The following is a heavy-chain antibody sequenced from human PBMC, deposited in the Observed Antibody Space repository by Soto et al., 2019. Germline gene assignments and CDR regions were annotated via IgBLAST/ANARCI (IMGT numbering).Heavy chain of an antibody. V-gene: IGHV1-69*06. J-gene: IGHJ6*02. CDR2: IIPIFGTA. D-gene: IGHD3-3*01. CDR3: ARGEEIKIFGVVIIRGMEV. Sequence: ASVKVSCRASGGTFSSYAISWVRQAPGQGLEWMGGIIPIFGTAKYAQKFQGRVTITADKSTSTAYMELRSLRSEDTAAYYCARGEEIKIFGVVIIRGMEVWGQGNRVTVS. CDR1: GGTFSSYA.